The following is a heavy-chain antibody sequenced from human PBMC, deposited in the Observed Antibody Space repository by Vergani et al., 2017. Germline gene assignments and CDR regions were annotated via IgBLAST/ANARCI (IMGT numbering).Heavy chain of an antibody. V-gene: IGHV3-21*01. CDR1: GFTFSSYS. Sequence: EVQLVESGGGLVKPGGSLRLSCAASGFTFSSYSMNWVRQAPGKGLEWVSSISSSSSYIYYADSVKGRFTISRDNANNSLYLQMNSLRAEDTAVYYCARDLGIAVAGTGDNWFDPWGQGTLVTVSS. D-gene: IGHD6-19*01. CDR2: ISSSSSYI. CDR3: ARDLGIAVAGTGDNWFDP. J-gene: IGHJ5*02.